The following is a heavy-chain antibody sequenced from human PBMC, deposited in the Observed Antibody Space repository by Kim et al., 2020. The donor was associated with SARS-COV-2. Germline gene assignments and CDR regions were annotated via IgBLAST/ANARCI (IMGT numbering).Heavy chain of an antibody. CDR3: ARGGWLPYYGMDV. V-gene: IGHV5-51*01. CDR1: GYSFTSYW. J-gene: IGHJ6*02. CDR2: IYPGDSDT. D-gene: IGHD5-12*01. Sequence: GESLKISCKGSGYSFTSYWICWVRHMPGKGLEWMGIIYPGDSDTRYSPSFQGQVTISADKSISTAYLQWSSLKASDTAMYYCARGGWLPYYGMDVWGQGTTVTVSS.